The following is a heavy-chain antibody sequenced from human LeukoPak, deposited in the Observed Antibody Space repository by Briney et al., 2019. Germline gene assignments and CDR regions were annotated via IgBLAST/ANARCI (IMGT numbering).Heavy chain of an antibody. CDR2: ISGSGAST. CDR3: AKDSSTSNYYYGMDV. CDR1: GFTFSSYP. V-gene: IGHV3-23*01. D-gene: IGHD6-13*01. J-gene: IGHJ6*02. Sequence: GGSLRLSCAAPGFTFSSYPMSWVRQAPGKGLAWVSSISGSGASTYYADSVKGRFTISRDNSKNTLYLQLNSLRAEDTAVYYCAKDSSTSNYYYGMDVWGQGTTVTVSS.